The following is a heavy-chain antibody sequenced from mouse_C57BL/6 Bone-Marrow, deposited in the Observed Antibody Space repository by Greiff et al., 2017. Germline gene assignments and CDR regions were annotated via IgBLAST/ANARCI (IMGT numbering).Heavy chain of an antibody. J-gene: IGHJ4*01. D-gene: IGHD1-2*01. CDR1: GYAFSSSW. V-gene: IGHV1-82*01. Sequence: QVQLKQSGPELVKPGASVKISCKASGYAFSSSWMNWVKQRPGKGLEWIGRIYPGDGDTNYNGKFKGKATLTADKSSSTAYMQLSSLTSEDSAVYFCARDLPIITAYAMDYWGQGTSVTVSS. CDR2: IYPGDGDT. CDR3: ARDLPIITAYAMDY.